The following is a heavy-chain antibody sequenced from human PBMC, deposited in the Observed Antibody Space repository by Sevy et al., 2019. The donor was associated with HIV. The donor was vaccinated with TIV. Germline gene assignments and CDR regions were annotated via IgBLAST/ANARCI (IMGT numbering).Heavy chain of an antibody. CDR1: GGCVSSGSYY. J-gene: IGHJ6*02. Sequence: SETLSLTCTVSGGCVSSGSYYWSRIRQPPGKGREWIGYIYYSGSTNYNPSLKSRVTISVDTSKNQFSLKLSSVTAADTAVHYCARGHGYCSSTSCFKNPRNYYGMDVWGQRSTVTVSS. D-gene: IGHD2-2*03. CDR2: IYYSGST. V-gene: IGHV4-61*01. CDR3: ARGHGYCSSTSCFKNPRNYYGMDV.